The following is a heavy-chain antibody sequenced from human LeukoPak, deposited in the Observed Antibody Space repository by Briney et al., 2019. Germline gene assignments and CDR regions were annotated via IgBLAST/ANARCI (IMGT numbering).Heavy chain of an antibody. D-gene: IGHD1-26*01. CDR1: GGSISSYY. Sequence: RASETLSLTCTVSGGSISSYYWSWIRQPPGKGLEWIGYIYYSGSTNYNPSLKSRVTISVDTSKNQFSLKLSSVTAADTAVYYCAGVQWELHGYYYSYMDVWGKGTTVTVSS. J-gene: IGHJ6*03. CDR2: IYYSGST. CDR3: AGVQWELHGYYYSYMDV. V-gene: IGHV4-59*01.